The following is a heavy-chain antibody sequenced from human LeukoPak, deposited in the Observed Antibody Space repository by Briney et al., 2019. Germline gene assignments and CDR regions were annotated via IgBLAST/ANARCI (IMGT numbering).Heavy chain of an antibody. CDR2: IIVGSGTT. Sequence: ASVKVSCKSSGFSFSNSAVQWERQARGQRHEWIGWIIVGSGTTNYAQSLQGRLTITRDMSTNTAYMELSSLRSEDTAVYYCAAERYGGISDCCNFEIWGQGTMVTVSS. V-gene: IGHV1-58*01. J-gene: IGHJ3*02. CDR1: GFSFSNSA. D-gene: IGHD4-23*01. CDR3: AAERYGGISDCCNFEI.